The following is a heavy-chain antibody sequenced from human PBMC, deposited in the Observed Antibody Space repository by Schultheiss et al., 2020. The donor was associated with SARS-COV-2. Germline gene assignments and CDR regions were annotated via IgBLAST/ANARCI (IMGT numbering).Heavy chain of an antibody. CDR2: IYYSGST. D-gene: IGHD6-19*01. J-gene: IGHJ6*02. V-gene: IGHV4-61*01. CDR3: ARGSFRPGSGWYHRNNGMDV. Sequence: SETLSLTCTVSGGSISTPNYYWGWIRQPPGKGLEWIGYIYYSGSTNYNPSLKSRVTISVDTSKNQFSLKLSSVTAADTAVYYCARGSFRPGSGWYHRNNGMDVWGQGTTVTVSS. CDR1: GGSISTPNYY.